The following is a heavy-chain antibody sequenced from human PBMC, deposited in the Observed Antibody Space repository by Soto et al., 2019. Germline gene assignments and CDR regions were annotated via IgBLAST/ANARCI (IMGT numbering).Heavy chain of an antibody. J-gene: IGHJ4*02. Sequence: EVQLLESGGGLVQPGGSLRLSCAASAFTFRNYSMNWVRKAPGKGLEWVSAISGSGDNTYYADSVKGRFTISRDNSKNILYLQMNSLRAEDTAVYYCAKETGHRGPYDYWGQGTLVTVSS. CDR1: AFTFRNYS. D-gene: IGHD5-12*01. CDR2: ISGSGDNT. CDR3: AKETGHRGPYDY. V-gene: IGHV3-23*01.